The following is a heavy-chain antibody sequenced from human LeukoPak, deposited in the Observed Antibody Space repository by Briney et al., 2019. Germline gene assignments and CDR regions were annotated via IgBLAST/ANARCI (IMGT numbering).Heavy chain of an antibody. J-gene: IGHJ4*02. CDR2: INHSGST. CDR3: ARHRAYSSSSPFDY. D-gene: IGHD6-6*01. Sequence: SETLSLTCAVYGESFTIYYWTWIRQPPGKGLEWIGEINHSGSTNYNPSLKSRVTMSVDMSKNQFSLKLTSVTAVDTAVYYCARHRAYSSSSPFDYWGQGTLVTVSS. V-gene: IGHV4-34*01. CDR1: GESFTIYY.